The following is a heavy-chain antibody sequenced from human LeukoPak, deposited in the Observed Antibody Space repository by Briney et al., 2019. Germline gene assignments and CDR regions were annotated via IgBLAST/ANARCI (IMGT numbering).Heavy chain of an antibody. J-gene: IGHJ4*02. Sequence: GGSLTLSCAAYGFTFSDYYMSWIRQPPGKGLEWVSVISGSGSSTYYADSVKGRFSISRENSKNTLYLKMHSPRAQDTAVYYCAKDRVYLREFDYWGQGTLVTVSS. CDR2: ISGSGSST. D-gene: IGHD5/OR15-5a*01. CDR1: GFTFSDYY. V-gene: IGHV3-23*01. CDR3: AKDRVYLREFDY.